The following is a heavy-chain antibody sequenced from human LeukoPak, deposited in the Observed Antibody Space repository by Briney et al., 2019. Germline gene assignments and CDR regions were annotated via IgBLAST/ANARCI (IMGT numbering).Heavy chain of an antibody. CDR3: ARDYCSGGSCYSDYYYGMDV. Sequence: GGSLRLSCAASGFTFSSYGMHWVRQAPGKGLEWVAVIWHDGSNKYYADSVKGRFTISRDSSKNTLYLQMNSLRAEDTAVYYCARDYCSGGSCYSDYYYGMDVWGQGTTVTVSS. D-gene: IGHD2-15*01. CDR1: GFTFSSYG. J-gene: IGHJ6*02. CDR2: IWHDGSNK. V-gene: IGHV3-33*01.